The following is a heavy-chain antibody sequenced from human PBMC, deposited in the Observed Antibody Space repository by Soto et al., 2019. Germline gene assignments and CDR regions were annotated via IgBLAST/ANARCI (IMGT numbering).Heavy chain of an antibody. CDR1: GFTFSSHW. Sequence: PGGSLRLSCAASGFTFSSHWINWVRQAPGKGLVWVSRISGDGRTTSHADSVKGRFTISRDNPMNTLYLQMNSLRAEDTAVYYCARGVPNCSSSSCYFDFWGQGILVTVSS. CDR3: ARGVPNCSSSSCYFDF. CDR2: ISGDGRTT. D-gene: IGHD2-2*01. V-gene: IGHV3-74*01. J-gene: IGHJ4*02.